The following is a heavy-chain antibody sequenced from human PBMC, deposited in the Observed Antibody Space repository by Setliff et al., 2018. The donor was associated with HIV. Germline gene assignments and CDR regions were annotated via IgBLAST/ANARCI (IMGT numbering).Heavy chain of an antibody. CDR2: IKSKTDGGTT. D-gene: IGHD1-26*01. CDR3: TTDWGELRGMDY. V-gene: IGHV3-15*01. J-gene: IGHJ4*02. Sequence: GGSLRLSCAASGFTFSNARMSWVRQAPGKGLEWVGRIKSKTDGGTTDYAAPVKGRFTISRDDSKNTLYLQMNSLKTEDTAVYYCTTDWGELRGMDYWGQGTLVTVS. CDR1: GFTFSNAR.